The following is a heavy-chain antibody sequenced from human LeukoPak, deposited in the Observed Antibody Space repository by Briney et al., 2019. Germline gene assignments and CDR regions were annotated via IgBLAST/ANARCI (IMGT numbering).Heavy chain of an antibody. J-gene: IGHJ4*02. CDR2: ISSSGTTI. CDR1: GFTFSSYS. V-gene: IGHV3-48*04. Sequence: GGSLRLSCAASGFTFSSYSMNWVRQAPEKGLEWVSYISSSGTTIYYADSVKGRFTISRDNAKNSLFLQMNSLRIEDTALYYCARESGTYYAVDNWGQGTLVTVSS. CDR3: ARESGTYYAVDN. D-gene: IGHD1-26*01.